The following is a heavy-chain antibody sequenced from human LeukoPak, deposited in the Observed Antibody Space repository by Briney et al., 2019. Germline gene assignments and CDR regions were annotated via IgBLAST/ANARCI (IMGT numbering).Heavy chain of an antibody. CDR1: GVTFNNYA. D-gene: IGHD1-26*01. Sequence: GGSLRLSCAASGVTFNNYAMNWVRQAPGKGLEWVSGIGGSGGRTYYVDSVKGRFTISRDDSKNMLYLQMNSLRADDTAVYYCAKGMWDGYYFYYIMDVWGQGTTVTVSS. CDR3: AKGMWDGYYFYYIMDV. CDR2: IGGSGGRT. V-gene: IGHV3-23*01. J-gene: IGHJ6*02.